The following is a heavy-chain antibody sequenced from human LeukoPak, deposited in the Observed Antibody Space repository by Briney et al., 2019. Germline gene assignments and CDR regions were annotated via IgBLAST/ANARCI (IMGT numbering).Heavy chain of an antibody. J-gene: IGHJ4*02. D-gene: IGHD3/OR15-3a*01. CDR1: GVSISSSNSY. Sequence: SETLSLTCTVSGVSISSSNSYWGWIRQPPGKGLEWIGSIYYSGNTYYNASLKSQVSISIDTSKNQFSLRLTSVTATDTAVYYCARQTGSGLFILPGGQGTLVTVSS. CDR3: ARQTGSGLFILP. CDR2: IYYSGNT. V-gene: IGHV4-39*01.